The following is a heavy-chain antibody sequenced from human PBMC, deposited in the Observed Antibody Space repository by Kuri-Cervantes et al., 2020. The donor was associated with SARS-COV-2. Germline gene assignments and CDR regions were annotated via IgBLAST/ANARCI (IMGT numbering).Heavy chain of an antibody. CDR1: GFTFSSYA. CDR3: ARDLSQYGDPGFDF. V-gene: IGHV3-64*04. CDR2: ISSNGGST. Sequence: GGSLRLSCSASGFTFSSYAVHWVRQAPGKGLEYVSAISSNGGSTYYADSVKGRFTIPRDNAKNLLYLQMNSLRAEDTALYYCARDLSQYGDPGFDFWGQGTLVTVSS. D-gene: IGHD4-17*01. J-gene: IGHJ4*02.